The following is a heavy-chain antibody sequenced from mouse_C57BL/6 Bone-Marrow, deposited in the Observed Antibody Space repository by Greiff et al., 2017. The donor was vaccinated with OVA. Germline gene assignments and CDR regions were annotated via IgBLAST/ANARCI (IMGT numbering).Heavy chain of an antibody. J-gene: IGHJ1*03. D-gene: IGHD1-1*01. CDR2: IYPGSGNT. V-gene: IGHV1-76*01. Sequence: VQRVESGAELVRPGASVKLSCKASGYTFTDYYINWVKQRPGQGLEWIARIYPGSGNTYYNEKFKGKATLTAEKSSSTAYMQLSSLTSEDSAVYFCARGDYYGSRSYWYFDVWGTGTTVTVSS. CDR1: GYTFTDYY. CDR3: ARGDYYGSRSYWYFDV.